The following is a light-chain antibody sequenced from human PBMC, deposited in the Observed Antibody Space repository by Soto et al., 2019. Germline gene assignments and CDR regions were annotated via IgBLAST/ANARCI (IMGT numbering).Light chain of an antibody. CDR3: SSYTTSSTWV. CDR1: SSDVGGYNY. V-gene: IGLV2-14*01. CDR2: DVT. J-gene: IGLJ3*02. Sequence: QSALTQPASVSGSPGQSITISCTGTSSDVGGYNYVSWYQQHPGKAPKLMIYDVTNRPSGVSSRFSGYKSGNTASLTISGLQAEDEADYYCSSYTTSSTWVFGGGTKVTVL.